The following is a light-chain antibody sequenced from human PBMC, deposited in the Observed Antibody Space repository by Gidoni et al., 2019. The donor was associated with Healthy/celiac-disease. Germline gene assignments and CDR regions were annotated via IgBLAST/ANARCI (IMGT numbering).Light chain of an antibody. J-gene: IGLJ2*01. CDR3: QVWDSSSDHPGVV. CDR1: NIGSKS. CDR2: DDS. V-gene: IGLV3-21*02. Sequence: SYVLPQPPSVSVAPGQTARITCGGNNIGSKSVHWYQQKPGQAPVLGVYDDSDRPSGIPERFSGSNSGNTATLTISRVEAGDEADYYCQVWDSSSDHPGVVFGGGTKLTVL.